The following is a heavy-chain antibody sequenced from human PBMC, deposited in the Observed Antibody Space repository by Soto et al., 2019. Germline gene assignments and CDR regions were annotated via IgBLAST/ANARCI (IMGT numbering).Heavy chain of an antibody. CDR3: ARVVSLGVVPAAIEYYYYYYMDV. CDR1: GFTFSSYG. V-gene: IGHV3-33*01. D-gene: IGHD2-2*02. J-gene: IGHJ6*03. CDR2: IWYDGSNK. Sequence: GGSLRLSCAASGFTFSSYGMHWVRQAPGKGLEWVAVIWYDGSNKYYADSVKGRFTISRDNSKNTLYLQMNSLRAEDTAVYYCARVVSLGVVPAAIEYYYYYYMDVWGKGTTVTVSS.